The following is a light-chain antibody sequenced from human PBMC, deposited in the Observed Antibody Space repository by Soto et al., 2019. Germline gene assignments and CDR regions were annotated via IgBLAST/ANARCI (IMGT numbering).Light chain of an antibody. V-gene: IGKV3-15*01. CDR2: GAS. J-gene: IGKJ2*01. CDR1: QSVSSN. CDR3: QQYNDWPKI. Sequence: EIEMTQSPATLSVSPGERATLSCRASQSVSSNLAWYQQKPGQAPRLLIYGASTRATGIPARFSGSGSGTEFTLTISSLQSEDFAVYYCQQYNDWPKIFGQGTKLEIK.